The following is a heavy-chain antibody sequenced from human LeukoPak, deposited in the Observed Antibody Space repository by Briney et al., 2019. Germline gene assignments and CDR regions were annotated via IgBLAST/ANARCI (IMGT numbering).Heavy chain of an antibody. Sequence: SETLSLTCTVSGGSISSNYWSWIRQPPGKGLEWIGYIYYSGSTNCNPSLKSRVTTSVDTSKNQFSLKLRSVTAADTAVYYRARYHCTNGVCYYFDYWGQGTLVTVSS. CDR1: GGSISSNY. V-gene: IGHV4-59*01. D-gene: IGHD2-8*01. J-gene: IGHJ4*02. CDR2: IYYSGST. CDR3: ARYHCTNGVCYYFDY.